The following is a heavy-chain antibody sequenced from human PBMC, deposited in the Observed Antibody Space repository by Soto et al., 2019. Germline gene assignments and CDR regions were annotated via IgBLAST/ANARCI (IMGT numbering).Heavy chain of an antibody. V-gene: IGHV4-34*01. CDR1: GGSFRGYS. CDR2: IRHGGST. J-gene: IGHJ5*02. Sequence: SETLCLTCAVYGGSFRGYSWSWIRQAPGKGLGWIGEIRHGGSTDCNPSLKSRVTISMDTSKNQFSLKLSSVTAADTAVYYCAREPLDSVQHFFRNKYNWFDPWGKGTLVTVSS. CDR3: AREPLDSVQHFFRNKYNWFDP. D-gene: IGHD3-3*02.